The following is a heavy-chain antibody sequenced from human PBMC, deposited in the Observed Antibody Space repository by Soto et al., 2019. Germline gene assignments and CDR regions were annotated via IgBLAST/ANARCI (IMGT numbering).Heavy chain of an antibody. V-gene: IGHV3-30*04. Sequence: GGSLRLSCAASGFTFSGYAMHWVRQPPGKGLEWVAVTSYDGNNKYYADSVKGRFTISRENSKDTLYLQMNSLRAEDMAVYYCAKVVVPAAMVNYYYGTDVWGQGTTVTVSS. D-gene: IGHD2-2*01. J-gene: IGHJ6*02. CDR3: AKVVVPAAMVNYYYGTDV. CDR1: GFTFSGYA. CDR2: TSYDGNNK.